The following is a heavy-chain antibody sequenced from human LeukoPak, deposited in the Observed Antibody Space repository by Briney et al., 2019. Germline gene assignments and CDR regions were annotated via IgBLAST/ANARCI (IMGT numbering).Heavy chain of an antibody. CDR3: ARVPGQWELHVYFDY. D-gene: IGHD1-26*01. CDR2: IYYSGST. CDR1: GGSISSESYY. J-gene: IGHJ4*02. V-gene: IGHV4-31*03. Sequence: SSQTLSLTCTVSGGSISSESYYWGWIRQHPGKGLEWIGYIYYSGSTYYNPSLKSRVTISVDTSKNQFSLKLSSVTAADTAVYYCARVPGQWELHVYFDYWGQGTLVTVSS.